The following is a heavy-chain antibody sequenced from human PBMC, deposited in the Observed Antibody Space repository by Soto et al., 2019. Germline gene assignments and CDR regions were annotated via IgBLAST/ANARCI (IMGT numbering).Heavy chain of an antibody. D-gene: IGHD3-22*01. CDR1: GFTFTSHW. CDR3: ARGXYHDTNGPFSDAFDL. CDR2: IKPDGSQK. Sequence: PGGALRLSCAASGFTFTSHWMSWVRPVPGKGLEWVANIKPDGSQKWYVDSVKGRFTISRDNAKNSLYLQMSSLRAEDTAVYYCARGXYHDTNGPFSDAFDLWGQGTMVTVSS. J-gene: IGHJ3*01. V-gene: IGHV3-7*04.